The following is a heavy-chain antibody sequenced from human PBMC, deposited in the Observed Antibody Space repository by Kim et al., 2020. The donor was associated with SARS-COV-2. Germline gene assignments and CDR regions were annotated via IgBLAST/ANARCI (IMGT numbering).Heavy chain of an antibody. CDR3: AKERRQYCSGGSCHLEY. CDR1: RFTFSSYG. D-gene: IGHD2-15*01. V-gene: IGHV3-33*06. J-gene: IGHJ4*02. Sequence: GGSLRLSCAASRFTFSSYGLHWVRQAPGKWLEWVAVIWYDGSNKYHADSVKGRFTISRDNSKNTLYRQMNNLRAEDTAVYYCAKERRQYCSGGSCHLEYWGQGTLVTVSS. CDR2: IWYDGSNK.